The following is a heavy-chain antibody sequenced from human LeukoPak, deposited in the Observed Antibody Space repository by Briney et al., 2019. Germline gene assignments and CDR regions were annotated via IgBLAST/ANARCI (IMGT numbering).Heavy chain of an antibody. CDR1: GYTFTTHA. D-gene: IGHD3-10*01. V-gene: IGHV7-4-1*02. J-gene: IGHJ4*02. CDR2: INTNTGNP. CDR3: ARGLLWFGESIDY. Sequence: ASVKVSCKASGYTFTTHAMSWVRQAPGQGLEWMGWINTNTGNPTYAQGFTGRFVFSLDTSVSTAYLQISSLKAEDTAVYYCARGLLWFGESIDYWGQGTLVTVSS.